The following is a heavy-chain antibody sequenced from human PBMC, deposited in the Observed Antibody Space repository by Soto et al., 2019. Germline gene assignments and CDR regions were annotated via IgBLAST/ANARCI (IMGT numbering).Heavy chain of an antibody. D-gene: IGHD6-13*01. CDR3: ARSPGGIHHFDY. V-gene: IGHV2-26*01. CDR2: IFSNDEK. Sequence: QVTLKESGPVLVKPTETLTLTCTVSGFSLSNARMGVSWIRQPPGKALEWLAHIFSNDEKSYSTSLKSRLTISKDTSKSQVVLTMTNMDPVDTATYSCARSPGGIHHFDYWGQGTLVTVAS. CDR1: GFSLSNARMG. J-gene: IGHJ4*02.